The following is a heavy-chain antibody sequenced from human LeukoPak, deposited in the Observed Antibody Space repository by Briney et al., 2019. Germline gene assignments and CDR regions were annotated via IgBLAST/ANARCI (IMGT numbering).Heavy chain of an antibody. D-gene: IGHD2-15*01. V-gene: IGHV4-4*02. Sequence: SETLSLTCAVSGGSISSSNWWSWVRQPPGKGLEWIGEIYHSGSTNYNPSLKSRVTISVDKSKNQFSLKLSSVTAADTALYYCARDTIGYCSGGNCYDAWYFDLWGRGTLVTVSS. CDR3: ARDTIGYCSGGNCYDAWYFDL. CDR2: IYHSGST. J-gene: IGHJ2*01. CDR1: GGSISSSNW.